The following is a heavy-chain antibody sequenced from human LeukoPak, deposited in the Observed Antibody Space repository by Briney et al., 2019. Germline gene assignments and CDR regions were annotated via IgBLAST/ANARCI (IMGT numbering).Heavy chain of an antibody. D-gene: IGHD3-9*01. J-gene: IGHJ4*02. CDR3: AVYYDILTGYYLIY. CDR1: GYTFTSYG. CDR2: ISAYNGNT. V-gene: IGHV1-18*01. Sequence: ASVKVSCKASGYTFTSYGISWVRQAPGQGLEWMGWISAYNGNTNYAQKLQGRVTMTTDTSTSTAYMELRSLRSDDTAVYYCAVYYDILTGYYLIYWSQGTLVTVSS.